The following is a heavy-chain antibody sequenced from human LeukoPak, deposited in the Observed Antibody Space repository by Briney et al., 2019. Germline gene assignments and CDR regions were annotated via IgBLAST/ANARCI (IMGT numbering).Heavy chain of an antibody. CDR1: GFTFSSYA. Sequence: PGGSLRLSCATSGFTFSSYAMSWVRQAPGKGLEWVSALNHGGGSTYYADSVKGRFTIFRDNAKSSVYLQMNTLRAEDTAVYYCATSADSSGNDWGQGTLVTVSS. CDR3: ATSADSSGND. CDR2: LNHGGGST. J-gene: IGHJ4*02. V-gene: IGHV3-23*01. D-gene: IGHD3-22*01.